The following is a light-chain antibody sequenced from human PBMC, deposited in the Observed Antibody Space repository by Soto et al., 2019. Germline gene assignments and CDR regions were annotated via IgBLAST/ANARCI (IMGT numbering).Light chain of an antibody. Sequence: QSALTQPASVYGSPGQSITISCTGTGSDVGYYNYVSWYQQHPGKAPKLMSYDAIHRPSGVSNGFSGSKSGNTASLTISGLQTEDEAEDYSSSYSISATPVVFGGGTKLTVL. CDR1: GSDVGYYNY. CDR3: SSYSISATPVV. CDR2: DAI. V-gene: IGLV2-14*01. J-gene: IGLJ2*01.